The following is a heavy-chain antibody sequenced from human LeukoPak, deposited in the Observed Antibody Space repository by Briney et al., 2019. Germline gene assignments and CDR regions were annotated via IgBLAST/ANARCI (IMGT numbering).Heavy chain of an antibody. CDR3: RTPKPLIAAASEGALDI. D-gene: IGHD6-13*01. Sequence: GGSLRLSCAASGFTFSGSAMHWVRQASGKGLEWVGRIRSKANSYATADAASVKGRFTISRDDSKNTAYLQMNSLKTEDTAVYYCRTPKPLIAAASEGALDIWGQGTMVTVSS. CDR2: IRSKANSYAT. CDR1: GFTFSGSA. J-gene: IGHJ3*02. V-gene: IGHV3-73*01.